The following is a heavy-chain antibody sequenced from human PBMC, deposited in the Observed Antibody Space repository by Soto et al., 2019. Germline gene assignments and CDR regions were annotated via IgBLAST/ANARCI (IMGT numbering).Heavy chain of an antibody. CDR3: ARGIIVRYSGTRQNRPNYGMDV. Sequence: HPGGSLRLSCAASGFTFSSYAMHWVRQAPGKGLEWVAVISYDGSNKYYADSVKGRFTISRDNSKNTLCLQMNSLRAEDTAVYYCARGIIVRYSGTRQNRPNYGMDVWGQGTTVTVSS. J-gene: IGHJ6*02. D-gene: IGHD1-26*01. V-gene: IGHV3-30-3*01. CDR1: GFTFSSYA. CDR2: ISYDGSNK.